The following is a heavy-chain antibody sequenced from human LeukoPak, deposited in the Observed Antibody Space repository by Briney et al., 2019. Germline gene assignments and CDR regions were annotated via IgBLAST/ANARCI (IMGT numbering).Heavy chain of an antibody. V-gene: IGHV4-31*03. D-gene: IGHD6-13*01. CDR2: IYYSGST. Sequence: ASETLSLTCTVSGGSISSGGYYWSWIRQHPGKGLEWIGYIYYSGSTYYNPSLKSRVTISVDTSKNQFSLKLSSVTAADTAVYYCARTGYSSSWYYFDYWGQGTLVTVSS. J-gene: IGHJ4*02. CDR3: ARTGYSSSWYYFDY. CDR1: GGSISSGGYY.